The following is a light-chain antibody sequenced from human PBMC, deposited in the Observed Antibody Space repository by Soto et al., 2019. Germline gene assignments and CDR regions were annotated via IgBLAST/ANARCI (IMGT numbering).Light chain of an antibody. CDR3: CSYTTGSNRQIV. V-gene: IGLV2-14*01. CDR1: SSDVGGYNY. CDR2: DVS. J-gene: IGLJ1*01. Sequence: QSALTQPASVSGSPGQSITISCTGTSSDVGGYNYVSWYQQHPGKAPKFMIYDVSNRPSGVSNRFSGSKSGNTASLTISGLQAEDEADYYCCSYTTGSNRQIVFGTGTKVTVL.